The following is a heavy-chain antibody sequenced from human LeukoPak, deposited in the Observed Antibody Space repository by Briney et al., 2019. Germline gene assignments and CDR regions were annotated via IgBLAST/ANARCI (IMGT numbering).Heavy chain of an antibody. CDR1: GFTFSNYG. J-gene: IGHJ6*02. D-gene: IGHD1-7*01. V-gene: IGHV3-33*01. Sequence: GRSLRLSCAASGFTFSNYGMHWVRQAPGKGLEWVAVIWYDGSNKYYADSVKGRFTTSRDNSKNTLYLQMNSLRAEDTAVYYCARDETGTTTSYGMDVWGQGTTVTVSS. CDR2: IWYDGSNK. CDR3: ARDETGTTTSYGMDV.